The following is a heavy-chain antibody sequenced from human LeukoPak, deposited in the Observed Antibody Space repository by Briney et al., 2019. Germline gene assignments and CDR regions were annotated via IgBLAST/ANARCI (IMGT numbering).Heavy chain of an antibody. Sequence: GGSLRLSCAASGFTFSSYAMHWVRQAPGKGLEWVAVISYDGSNKYYADSVKGRFTISRDNSKNTLYLQMNSLRAEDTAVYHCARDRNYYDSSGYYELSWFDPWGQGTLVTVSS. J-gene: IGHJ5*02. CDR1: GFTFSSYA. CDR2: ISYDGSNK. CDR3: ARDRNYYDSSGYYELSWFDP. D-gene: IGHD3-22*01. V-gene: IGHV3-30-3*01.